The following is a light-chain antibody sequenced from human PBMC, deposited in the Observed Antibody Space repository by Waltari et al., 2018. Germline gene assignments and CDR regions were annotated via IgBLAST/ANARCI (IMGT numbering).Light chain of an antibody. CDR2: GAS. Sequence: EIVMTQSPATLSVSPGERATLSCRASQSVSSNLAWYQQKPGQATRLLIYGASTRATGIPARFSGSGSGTEFTLTISSLQSEDFAVYYCQQYNNWVFTFGPGTKVDIK. V-gene: IGKV3-15*01. CDR1: QSVSSN. CDR3: QQYNNWVFT. J-gene: IGKJ3*01.